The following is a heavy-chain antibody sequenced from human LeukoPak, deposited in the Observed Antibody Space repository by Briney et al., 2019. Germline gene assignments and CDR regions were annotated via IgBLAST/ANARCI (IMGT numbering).Heavy chain of an antibody. CDR3: AREGRLNPAIGVD. V-gene: IGHV4-59*12. D-gene: IGHD6-19*01. CDR1: GGSISSFY. J-gene: IGHJ4*02. Sequence: SETLSLTCTVSGGSISSFYWSWIRQPSGKGLEWIGYIYYSGSTKYNPSLKSRVTISVDTSKNQFSLTVSSVTAADTAMYYCAREGRLNPAIGVDWGQGTLVTVSS. CDR2: IYYSGST.